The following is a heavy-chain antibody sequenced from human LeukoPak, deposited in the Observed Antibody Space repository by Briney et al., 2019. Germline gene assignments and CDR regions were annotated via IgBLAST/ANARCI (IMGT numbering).Heavy chain of an antibody. V-gene: IGHV3-11*01. D-gene: IGHD4-17*01. J-gene: IGHJ6*03. CDR1: GFIFADYG. Sequence: GGSLRLSCVASGFIFADYGMSWVRQAPGKGLEWVSYISSSGSTIYYADSVKGRFTISRDNAKNSLYLQMNSLRAEDTAVYYCARVGNGDYRYYFYMDVWGKGTTVTISS. CDR2: ISSSGSTI. CDR3: ARVGNGDYRYYFYMDV.